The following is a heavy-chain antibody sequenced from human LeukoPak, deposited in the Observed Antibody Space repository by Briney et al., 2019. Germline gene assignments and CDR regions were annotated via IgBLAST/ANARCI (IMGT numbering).Heavy chain of an antibody. Sequence: SETLSLTCTVSGGSISFGGYYWSWIRQHPGKGLEWIGYIYHSGNSFYNPSLESRLTISVDTAKNQFSLKLSSVTAADTAVYYCAREGDSFDYWGQGTLVTVSS. CDR2: IYHSGNS. J-gene: IGHJ4*02. V-gene: IGHV4-31*03. CDR3: AREGDSFDY. CDR1: GGSISFGGYY.